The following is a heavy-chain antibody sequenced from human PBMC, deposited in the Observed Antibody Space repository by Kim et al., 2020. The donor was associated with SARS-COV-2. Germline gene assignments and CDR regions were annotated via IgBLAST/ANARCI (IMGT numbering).Heavy chain of an antibody. D-gene: IGHD2-15*01. CDR3: ARDETLGGHY. Sequence: SKRYADSVKGRFTISSDNAKNTLYLQMNSLGAEDTAVYYCARDETLGGHYWGQGTLVTVSS. CDR2: SK. J-gene: IGHJ4*02. V-gene: IGHV3-74*01.